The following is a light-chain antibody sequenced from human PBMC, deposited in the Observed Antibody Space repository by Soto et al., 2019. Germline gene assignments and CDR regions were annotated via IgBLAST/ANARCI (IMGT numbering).Light chain of an antibody. CDR1: ETISTF. CDR2: AAS. J-gene: IGKJ5*01. CDR3: QQSYSLSPIT. V-gene: IGKV1-39*01. Sequence: DIQMTQSPSSLSASVGDRVTLTCRASETISTFLNWYQHKPGRAPKLLIYAASRLQSGVPSRFSGSESGTDFTLTINGLQPEDFASYYCQQSYSLSPITFGQGTRLEI.